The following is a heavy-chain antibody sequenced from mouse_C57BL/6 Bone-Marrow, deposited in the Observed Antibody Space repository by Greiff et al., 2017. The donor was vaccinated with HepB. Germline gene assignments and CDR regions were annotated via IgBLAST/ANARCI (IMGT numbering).Heavy chain of an antibody. CDR2: ISNGGGST. D-gene: IGHD4-1*02. Sequence: EVKLMESGGGLVQPGGSLKLSCAASGFTFSDYYMYWVRQTPEKRLEWVAYISNGGGSTYYPDTVKGRFTISRDNAKNTLYLLMSRLKSEDTAMYYCARRTTGTAFAYWGQGTLVTVSA. V-gene: IGHV5-12*01. J-gene: IGHJ3*01. CDR1: GFTFSDYY. CDR3: ARRTTGTAFAY.